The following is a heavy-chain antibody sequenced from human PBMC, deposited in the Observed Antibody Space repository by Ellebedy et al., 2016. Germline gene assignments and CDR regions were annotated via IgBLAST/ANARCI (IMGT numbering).Heavy chain of an antibody. CDR3: ARGQVVAHY. V-gene: IGHV3-11*01. J-gene: IGHJ4*02. CDR2: ISGSGSPI. Sequence: GESLKISCAASGFIFKNHAMSWIRQAPGKGLEWVSYISGSGSPIYYADSVKGRFTISRDNAKKSVYLQMNSLRAEDTAVYYCARGQVVAHYWGQGTLVTVSS. CDR1: GFIFKNHA. D-gene: IGHD2-2*01.